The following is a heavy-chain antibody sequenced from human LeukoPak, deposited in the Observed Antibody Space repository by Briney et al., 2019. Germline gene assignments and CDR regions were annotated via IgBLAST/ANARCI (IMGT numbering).Heavy chain of an antibody. D-gene: IGHD3-3*01. V-gene: IGHV3-23*01. CDR2: ISGSGGST. Sequence: GGSLRLSSAASGFTFRNYAMNWVRQAPGKGLEWVSGISGSGGSTYYVDSVKGRFTISRDNSKNTLYLQINSLRGEDTAVYYCANVDEGVAYWGQGTLVTVSS. J-gene: IGHJ4*02. CDR3: ANVDEGVAY. CDR1: GFTFRNYA.